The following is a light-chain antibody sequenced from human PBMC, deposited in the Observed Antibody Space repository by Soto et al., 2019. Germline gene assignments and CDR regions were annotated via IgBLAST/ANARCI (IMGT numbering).Light chain of an antibody. V-gene: IGLV2-8*01. Sequence: QSVLTLPPSASGSPGQSVTISCTGTSSDVAGSDYVSWYQQHPGKAPKLIIYEVTKRPAGVPDRFSGSKSGNTASLTVSGLQADDEAYYYCSSFARGDNPHVLFGGGTKLTVL. J-gene: IGLJ2*01. CDR1: SSDVAGSDY. CDR2: EVT. CDR3: SSFARGDNPHVL.